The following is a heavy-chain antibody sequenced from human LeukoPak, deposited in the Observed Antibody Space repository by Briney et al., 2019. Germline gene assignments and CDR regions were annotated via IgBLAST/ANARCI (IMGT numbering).Heavy chain of an antibody. CDR1: GGSINSDY. CDR3: ARVGGMTTINNAAFDI. J-gene: IGHJ3*02. CDR2: IYHSGST. D-gene: IGHD4-4*01. V-gene: IGHV4-59*01. Sequence: PSETLSLTCSVSGGSINSDYWTWTRQPPGKGLEWIGYIYHSGSTNYNPSLKSRVTISIDKSKKQFSLKLISVTAADTAIYYCARVGGMTTINNAAFDIWGQGTMVTVSS.